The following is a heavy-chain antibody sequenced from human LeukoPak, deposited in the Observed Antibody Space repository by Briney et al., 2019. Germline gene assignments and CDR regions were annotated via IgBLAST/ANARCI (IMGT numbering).Heavy chain of an antibody. D-gene: IGHD6-13*01. CDR3: EKGQGLAAAGMDY. V-gene: IGHV3-23*01. CDR1: GFTFSSYA. Sequence: GGSLRLSCAASGFTFSSYAMSWVRQAPGKGLEWVSAIGGRSGSTYYTDSVKGRFTISRDNSKNTLYLQMNSLRDEDTALYYCEKGQGLAAAGMDYWGQGTLVTVSS. CDR2: IGGRSGST. J-gene: IGHJ4*02.